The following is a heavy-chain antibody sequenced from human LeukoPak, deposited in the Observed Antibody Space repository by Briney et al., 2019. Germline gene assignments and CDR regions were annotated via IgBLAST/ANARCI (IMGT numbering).Heavy chain of an antibody. CDR1: GFTFSSDW. J-gene: IGHJ4*02. CDR2: ISGSGGST. D-gene: IGHD1-26*01. Sequence: PGGSLRLSCAASGFTFSSDWMHWVRQAPGKGLEWVSAISGSGGSTYYADSVKGRFTISRDNSKNTLYLQMNSLRAEDTAVYYCAKGGAKWELLAIDYWGQGTLVTVSS. V-gene: IGHV3-23*01. CDR3: AKGGAKWELLAIDY.